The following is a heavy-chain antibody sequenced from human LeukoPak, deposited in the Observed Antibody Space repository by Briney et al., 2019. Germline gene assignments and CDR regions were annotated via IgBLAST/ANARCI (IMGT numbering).Heavy chain of an antibody. CDR3: ARRFDS. J-gene: IGHJ4*02. CDR1: GFTVSSYA. Sequence: GGSLRLSCAVSGFTVSSYAMHWVRQAPGKGLEWVSYISSSGNTIFYADSVKGRFTISRDNAKNSLYLQMDSLRAEDTAVYYCARRFDSWGQGNLVTVSS. CDR2: ISSSGNTI. V-gene: IGHV3-48*03.